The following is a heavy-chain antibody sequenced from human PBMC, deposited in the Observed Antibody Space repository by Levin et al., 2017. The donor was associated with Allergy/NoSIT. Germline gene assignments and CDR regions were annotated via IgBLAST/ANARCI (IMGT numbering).Heavy chain of an antibody. J-gene: IGHJ4*02. CDR3: ARGGPTLRPDIVVVVAAPSPFDY. CDR1: GGSFSGYY. Sequence: PSQTLSLTCAVYGGSFSGYYWSWIRQPPGKGLEWIGEINHSGSTNYNPSLKSRVTISVDTSKNQFSLKLSSVTAADTAVYYCARGGPTLRPDIVVVVAAPSPFDYWGQGTLVTVSS. D-gene: IGHD2-15*01. CDR2: INHSGST. V-gene: IGHV4-34*01.